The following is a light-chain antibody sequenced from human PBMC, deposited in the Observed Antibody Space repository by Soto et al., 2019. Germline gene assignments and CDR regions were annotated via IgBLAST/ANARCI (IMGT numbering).Light chain of an antibody. Sequence: QSVLTQPASVSGSPGQSITISCTGTSSDVGGYKYVSWYQQHPGKAPKLIIHEVSSRPSGVSSRFSGSKSGNTASLTISGLQAEDEADYYCSSYTRSATLVFGVGTKVTVL. V-gene: IGLV2-14*01. J-gene: IGLJ2*01. CDR2: EVS. CDR3: SSYTRSATLV. CDR1: SSDVGGYKY.